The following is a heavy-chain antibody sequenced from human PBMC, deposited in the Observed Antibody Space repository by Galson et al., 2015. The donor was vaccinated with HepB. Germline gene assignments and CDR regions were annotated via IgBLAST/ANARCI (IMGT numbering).Heavy chain of an antibody. CDR2: ISYDGSNK. J-gene: IGHJ4*02. CDR1: GFTFSSYG. CDR3: AKDYAGTNFDY. D-gene: IGHD1-1*01. V-gene: IGHV3-30*18. Sequence: SLRLSCAASGFTFSSYGMHWVRQAPGKGLEWVAVISYDGSNKYYADPVKGRFTISRDNSKNTLYLQMNSLRAEDTAVYYCAKDYAGTNFDYWGQGTLVTVSS.